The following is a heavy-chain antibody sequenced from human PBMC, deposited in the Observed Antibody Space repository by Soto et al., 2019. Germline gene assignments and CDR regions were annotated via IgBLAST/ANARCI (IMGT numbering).Heavy chain of an antibody. J-gene: IGHJ4*02. CDR2: IYNDGTT. D-gene: IGHD1-1*01. Sequence: GGSLRLSCAASGFTVSTNYMSWVRQAPGMGLEWVSIIYNDGTTYYADAVKGRFTISRDNSKNTLFLQMNSLRVEDTAVYYCARAPTITTIYDSWGQGTLVTVSS. V-gene: IGHV3-66*01. CDR3: ARAPTITTIYDS. CDR1: GFTVSTNY.